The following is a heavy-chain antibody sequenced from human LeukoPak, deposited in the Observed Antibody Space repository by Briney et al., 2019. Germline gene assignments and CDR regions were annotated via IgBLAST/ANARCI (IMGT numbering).Heavy chain of an antibody. Sequence: GGSLRLSCAASGFTFSSYAMHWVRQTPGKGLEWVSAISDGGDNTYYADSVKGRFTISRDNSKNTLYLQMNSLRAEDTAVYYCARTRGYSYISAFDIWGQGTMVTVSS. CDR1: GFTFSSYA. CDR3: ARTRGYSYISAFDI. D-gene: IGHD5-18*01. CDR2: ISDGGDNT. J-gene: IGHJ3*02. V-gene: IGHV3-23*01.